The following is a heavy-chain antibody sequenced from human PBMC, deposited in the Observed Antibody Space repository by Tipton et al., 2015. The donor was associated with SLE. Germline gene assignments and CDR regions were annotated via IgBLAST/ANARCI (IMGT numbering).Heavy chain of an antibody. CDR3: AKNRVSSTWNYFDY. D-gene: IGHD6-13*01. J-gene: IGHJ4*02. CDR1: GFIFDDYE. Sequence: SLRLSCAASGFIFDDYEMHWVRQAPGKGLEWVALVSWDGDTTHYADSVQGRFTISKENSKNSLYLQMHSLRPEDTAFYYCAKNRVSSTWNYFDYWGQGTLVSVSS. V-gene: IGHV3-43D*04. CDR2: VSWDGDTT.